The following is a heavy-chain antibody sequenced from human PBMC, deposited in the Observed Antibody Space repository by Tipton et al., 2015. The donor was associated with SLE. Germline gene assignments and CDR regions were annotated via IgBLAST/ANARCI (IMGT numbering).Heavy chain of an antibody. CDR3: ARFVDGRDYYGSGSTGDY. CDR1: GGSFSGYY. J-gene: IGHJ4*02. D-gene: IGHD3-10*01. CDR2: INHSGST. Sequence: GLVKPSETLSLTCAVYGGSFSGYYWSWIRQPPGKGLEWIGEINHSGSTNYNPSLKSRVTISVDTSKNQFSLKLSSVTAADTAVYYCARFVDGRDYYGSGSTGDYWGQGTLVTVSS. V-gene: IGHV4-34*01.